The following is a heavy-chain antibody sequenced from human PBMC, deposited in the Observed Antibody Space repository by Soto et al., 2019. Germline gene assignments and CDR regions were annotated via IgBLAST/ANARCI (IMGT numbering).Heavy chain of an antibody. V-gene: IGHV3-30*18. Sequence: PGGSLRLSCAASGLSFNNYGMHWVRQAPGKGLEWVAFISSDGSSKLYADSVKGRFTVSRDNAKNTLYVQMNSLGAEDTALYYCAKDRGDSSLDGMDVWGQGTTVTVS. CDR3: AKDRGDSSLDGMDV. CDR1: GLSFNNYG. D-gene: IGHD3-10*01. CDR2: ISSDGSSK. J-gene: IGHJ6*02.